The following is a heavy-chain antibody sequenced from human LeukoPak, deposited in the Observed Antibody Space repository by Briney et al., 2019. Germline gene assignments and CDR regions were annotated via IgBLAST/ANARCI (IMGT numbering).Heavy chain of an antibody. CDR1: GGSFSGYY. D-gene: IGHD6-19*01. V-gene: IGHV4-34*01. Sequence: SETLSLTCAVYGGSFSGYYWSWIRQPPGKGLEWIGEINHSGSTNYNPSLKSRVTISVDTSKNQFSLKLSSVTAADTAVYYCGRTGVYSSGWYPPLNWFDPWGQGTLVTVSS. CDR3: GRTGVYSSGWYPPLNWFDP. CDR2: INHSGST. J-gene: IGHJ5*02.